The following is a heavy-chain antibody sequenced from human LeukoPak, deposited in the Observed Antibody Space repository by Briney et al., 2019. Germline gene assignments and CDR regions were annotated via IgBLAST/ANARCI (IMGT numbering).Heavy chain of an antibody. D-gene: IGHD2-2*01. CDR2: IYHSGST. CDR3: ARVYQLLNFLDY. J-gene: IGHJ4*02. V-gene: IGHV4-30-2*01. CDR1: GGSISSTSYY. Sequence: SETLSLTCTVSGGSISSTSYYWSWIRQPPGKGLEWIGYIYHSGSTYYNPSLKSRVTISVDRSKTQFSLELSSVTAADTAVYYCARVYQLLNFLDYWGQGTLVTVSS.